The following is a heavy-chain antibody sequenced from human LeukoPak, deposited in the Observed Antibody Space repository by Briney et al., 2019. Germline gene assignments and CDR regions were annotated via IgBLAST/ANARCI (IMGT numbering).Heavy chain of an antibody. CDR2: ISAYNGNT. V-gene: IGHV1-18*01. D-gene: IGHD2-8*01. Sequence: ASVKVSCKVSGYTLTELSMHWVRQAPGQGLEWMGWISAYNGNTNYAQKLQGRVTMTTDTSTSTAYMELRSLRSDDTAVYYCARDTIVLMVYAMGDAFDIWGQGTMVTVSS. CDR1: GYTLTELS. J-gene: IGHJ3*02. CDR3: ARDTIVLMVYAMGDAFDI.